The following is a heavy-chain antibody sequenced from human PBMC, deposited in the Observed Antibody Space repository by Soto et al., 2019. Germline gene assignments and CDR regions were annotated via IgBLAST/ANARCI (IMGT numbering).Heavy chain of an antibody. V-gene: IGHV3-23*01. CDR1: GFSFSSYA. D-gene: IGHD3-22*01. J-gene: IGHJ4*02. CDR3: AKANHVIEVVKVFEY. CDR2: ISGSGTKT. Sequence: PGGSLRLSCAASGFSFSSYAMSWVRQAPGKGLDWVSAISGSGTKTHYADSVKGRFTISRDNSKNTLYLQMNSLRAEDTAVYYCAKANHVIEVVKVFEYWGRGALVTVSS.